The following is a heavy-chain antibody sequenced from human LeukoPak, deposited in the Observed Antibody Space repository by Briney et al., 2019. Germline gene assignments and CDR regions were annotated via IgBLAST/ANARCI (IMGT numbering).Heavy chain of an antibody. V-gene: IGHV3-73*01. Sequence: GGSLRLSCAASGFTFSGSAMHWVRQASGKGLEWVGRIRSKANSYATAYAASVKGRFTISRDDSKNTAYLQMNSLKTEDTAVYYCTRRRAVTTSLYYYGMDVWGKGTTVTVSS. CDR3: TRRRAVTTSLYYYGMDV. CDR1: GFTFSGSA. D-gene: IGHD4-17*01. CDR2: IRSKANSYAT. J-gene: IGHJ6*04.